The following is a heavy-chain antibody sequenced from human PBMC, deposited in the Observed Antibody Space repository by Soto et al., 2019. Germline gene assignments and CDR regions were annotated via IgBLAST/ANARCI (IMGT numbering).Heavy chain of an antibody. V-gene: IGHV1-18*04. Sequence: ASVKVSCKASGYTFTSYGISWVRQAPGQGLEWMGWISAYNGNTNYAQKLQGRVTMTTDTSTSTAYMELRSLRSDDTAVYYCARDLITGSHMYYFDYWGQGTLVTVS. CDR2: ISAYNGNT. J-gene: IGHJ4*02. CDR1: GYTFTSYG. CDR3: ARDLITGSHMYYFDY. D-gene: IGHD1-20*01.